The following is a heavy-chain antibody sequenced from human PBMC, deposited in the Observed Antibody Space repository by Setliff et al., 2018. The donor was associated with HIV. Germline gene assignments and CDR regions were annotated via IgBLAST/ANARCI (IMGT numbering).Heavy chain of an antibody. D-gene: IGHD6-25*01. J-gene: IGHJ6*02. Sequence: SETLSLTCAVSGYSISSGYYWGWIRQPPGKGLEWIGSIYHSGSTYYNPSLKSRVTISVDTSKNQFSLKLSSVTAADTTVYYCASGHAGATFYYGMDVWGQGTTVTVSS. CDR1: GYSISSGYY. CDR2: IYHSGST. CDR3: ASGHAGATFYYGMDV. V-gene: IGHV4-38-2*01.